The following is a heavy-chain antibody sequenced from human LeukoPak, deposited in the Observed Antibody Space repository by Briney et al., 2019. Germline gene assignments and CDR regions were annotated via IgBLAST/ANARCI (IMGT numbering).Heavy chain of an antibody. Sequence: ASVKVSCKASGYIFSNYYMHWVRQAPGQGLEWMGWINPNSGGTNYAQKFQGTVTMTRDTSISTAYLELSRLRSDDTAVYYCARQNGYNPDYWGQGNLVTVSS. D-gene: IGHD5-24*01. J-gene: IGHJ4*02. CDR3: ARQNGYNPDY. CDR2: INPNSGGT. V-gene: IGHV1-2*02. CDR1: GYIFSNYY.